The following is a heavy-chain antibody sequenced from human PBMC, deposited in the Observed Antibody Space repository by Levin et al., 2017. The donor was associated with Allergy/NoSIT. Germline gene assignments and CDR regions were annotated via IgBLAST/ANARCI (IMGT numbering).Heavy chain of an antibody. CDR1: GFSLSTSGVG. V-gene: IGHV2-5*02. Sequence: SGPTLVKPTQTLTLTCTFSGFSLSTSGVGVGWIRQPPGKALEWLALIYWDDDKRYSPSLKSRLTITKDTSKNQVVLTMTNMDPVDTATYYCAHRITGTTALRKSAFDIWGQGTMVTVSS. J-gene: IGHJ3*02. D-gene: IGHD1-20*01. CDR2: IYWDDDK. CDR3: AHRITGTTALRKSAFDI.